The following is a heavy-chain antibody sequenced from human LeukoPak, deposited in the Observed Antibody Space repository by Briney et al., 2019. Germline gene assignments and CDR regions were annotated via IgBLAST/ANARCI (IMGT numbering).Heavy chain of an antibody. CDR2: INHSGST. Sequence: SETLSLTCTVSGGSISGYYWSWIRQPPGKGLEWIGEINHSGSTNYNPSLKSRVTISVDTSKNQFSLKLSSVTAADTAVYYCARGRSSGYYPPGSLRYYYYYGMDVWGQGTTVTVSS. D-gene: IGHD3-22*01. CDR3: ARGRSSGYYPPGSLRYYYYYGMDV. CDR1: GGSISGYY. J-gene: IGHJ6*02. V-gene: IGHV4-34*01.